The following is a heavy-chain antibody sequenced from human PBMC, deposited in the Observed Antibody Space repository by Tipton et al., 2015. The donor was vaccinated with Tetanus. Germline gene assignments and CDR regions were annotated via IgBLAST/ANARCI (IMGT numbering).Heavy chain of an antibody. CDR1: CGSISTYH. D-gene: IGHD3-3*01. Sequence: TLSLTCTVSCGSISTYHWNWIRQSPGKGLEWIGYIDYFGSTKYNPSLKSRVAMSVDTSKNQLSLRLNSVTSADTAVYYCARTSGYMYSDCWGQGTLVTVSS. CDR2: IDYFGST. J-gene: IGHJ4*02. CDR3: ARTSGYMYSDC. V-gene: IGHV4-59*01.